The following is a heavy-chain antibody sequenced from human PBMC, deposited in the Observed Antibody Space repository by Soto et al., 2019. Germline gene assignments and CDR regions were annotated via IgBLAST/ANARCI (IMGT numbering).Heavy chain of an antibody. Sequence: QVQLQESGPGLVKPSGTLSLTCTVSGGSISSSNWWSWVRQPPGKGLEWIGEIYHSGSTNYNPSLKSRVTISVDKSKNQFSLKLSSVTAADTAVYYCARFVHDSSGYYYWGIDYWGQGTLVTVSS. V-gene: IGHV4-4*02. CDR2: IYHSGST. D-gene: IGHD3-22*01. J-gene: IGHJ4*02. CDR3: ARFVHDSSGYYYWGIDY. CDR1: GGSISSSNW.